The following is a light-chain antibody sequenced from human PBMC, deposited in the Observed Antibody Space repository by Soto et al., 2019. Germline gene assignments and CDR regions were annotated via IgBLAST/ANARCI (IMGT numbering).Light chain of an antibody. CDR2: RDN. Sequence: QSVLTQAPSASGTPGQRVAISCSGGSSDIGSNPVNWYLHLPGAAPKLLIYRDNQRPSGVPDRFSGSKSGTSASLTISGLQSADEADYFCSAWDDNIYGPVFGGGTKLTVL. J-gene: IGLJ2*01. V-gene: IGLV1-44*01. CDR1: SSDIGSNP. CDR3: SAWDDNIYGPV.